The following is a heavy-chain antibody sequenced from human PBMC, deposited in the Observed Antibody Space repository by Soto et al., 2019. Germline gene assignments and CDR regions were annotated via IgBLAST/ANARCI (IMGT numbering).Heavy chain of an antibody. CDR3: ATDLGYCSSTSCYTGGHWFDP. V-gene: IGHV1-24*01. Sequence: ASVKVSCKVSGYTLTELSMHWVRQAPGKGLEWMGGFDPEDGETIYAQKFQGRVTMTEDTSTHTAYMELSSLRSEDTAVYYCATDLGYCSSTSCYTGGHWFDPWGQGTLVTVSS. CDR1: GYTLTELS. D-gene: IGHD2-2*02. J-gene: IGHJ5*02. CDR2: FDPEDGET.